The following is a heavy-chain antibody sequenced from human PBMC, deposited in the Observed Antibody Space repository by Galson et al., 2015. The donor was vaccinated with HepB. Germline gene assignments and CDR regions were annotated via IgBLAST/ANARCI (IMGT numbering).Heavy chain of an antibody. D-gene: IGHD5-18*01. CDR2: IWYDGSNK. V-gene: IGHV3-33*08. Sequence: SLRLSCAASGFTFSSYGTHWVRQAPGKGLEWVAVIWYDGSNKYYADSVKGRFTISRDNSKNTLYLQMNSLRAEDTAVYYCARPQDSYGYPPFSPIDYWGQGTLVTVSS. CDR1: GFTFSSYG. CDR3: ARPQDSYGYPPFSPIDY. J-gene: IGHJ4*02.